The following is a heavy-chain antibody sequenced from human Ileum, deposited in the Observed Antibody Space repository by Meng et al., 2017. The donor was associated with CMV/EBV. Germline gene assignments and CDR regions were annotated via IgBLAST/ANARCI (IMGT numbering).Heavy chain of an antibody. Sequence: GESLKISCAVSGFAVSGNYMSWVRQAPGKGLEWVSVLYSDDKTFHADSVKGRFTLSRDSSKNTLYLNLNNLRVEDTAVYYGARGDGMDVWGQGTTVTVSS. CDR3: ARGDGMDV. V-gene: IGHV3-66*01. CDR1: GFAVSGNY. CDR2: LYSDDKT. J-gene: IGHJ6*02.